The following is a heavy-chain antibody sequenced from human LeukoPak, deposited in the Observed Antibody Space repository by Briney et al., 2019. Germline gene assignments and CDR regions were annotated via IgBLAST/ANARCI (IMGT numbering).Heavy chain of an antibody. CDR1: GYTFTGYY. D-gene: IGHD3-10*01. J-gene: IGHJ4*02. V-gene: IGHV1-2*02. Sequence: ASVKVSCKASGYTFTGYYMHWVRQAPGQGLEWMGWINPNSGGANYAQKFQGRVTMTRDTSISTAYMELSRLRSDDTAVYYCARVRTGYYGSGSPFDYWGQGTLVTVSS. CDR2: INPNSGGA. CDR3: ARVRTGYYGSGSPFDY.